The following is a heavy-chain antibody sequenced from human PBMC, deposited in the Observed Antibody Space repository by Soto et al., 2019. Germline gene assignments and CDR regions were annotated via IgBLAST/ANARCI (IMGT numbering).Heavy chain of an antibody. J-gene: IGHJ4*02. CDR3: VCGGNFFVY. V-gene: IGHV3-7*01. CDR2: INQDGSER. CDR1: GFTFSTYW. Sequence: EVQLVVSGGGVVQPGGSLRLPCAASGFTFSTYWMNWVRQPPGKGLYWVASINQDGSERYYVDSVRGRFNISRDNAKNSLYLQMNRLRAEDTAVYYCVCGGNFFVYWGQGTLVTVSP. D-gene: IGHD3-16*01.